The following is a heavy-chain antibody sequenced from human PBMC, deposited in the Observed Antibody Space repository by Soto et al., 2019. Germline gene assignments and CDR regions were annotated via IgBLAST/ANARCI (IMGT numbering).Heavy chain of an antibody. CDR1: GFTFSRYA. Sequence: GGSLRLSCAASGFTFSRYAMSWVRQAPGKGREWVSAISGSGGSTYYADSVKGRFTISRDTSKTTLYLQMNSLRAEDTAVYYCAKDDLWFGEFTSLFDYWGQGTLVTVS. J-gene: IGHJ4*02. CDR2: ISGSGGST. CDR3: AKDDLWFGEFTSLFDY. D-gene: IGHD3-10*01. V-gene: IGHV3-23*01.